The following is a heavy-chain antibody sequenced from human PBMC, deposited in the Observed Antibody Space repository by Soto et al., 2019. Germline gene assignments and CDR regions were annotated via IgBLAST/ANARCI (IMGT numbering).Heavy chain of an antibody. CDR3: ARDSPSVYCSSTSCYRFEFDY. D-gene: IGHD2-2*01. Sequence: GGSLRLSCAASGFTFSSYTMHWVRQAPGKGLEWVAVISYDGSNKYYADLVKGRFTISRDNSKNTLYLQMNSLRAEDTAVYYCARDSPSVYCSSTSCYRFEFDYWGQGTLVTVSS. CDR1: GFTFSSYT. CDR2: ISYDGSNK. J-gene: IGHJ4*02. V-gene: IGHV3-30-3*01.